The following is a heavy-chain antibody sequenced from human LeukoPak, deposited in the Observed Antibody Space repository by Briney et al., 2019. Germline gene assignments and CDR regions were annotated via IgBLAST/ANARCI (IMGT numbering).Heavy chain of an antibody. D-gene: IGHD3-10*02. CDR1: GGTFSSYA. J-gene: IGHJ4*02. Sequence: GASVKVSCKASGGTFSSYAISWVRQAPGQGLEWMGIINPSGGSTSYAQKFQGRVTMTRDTSTSTVYMELSSLRSEDTAVYYCARDTYYYVYFDYWGQGTLVTVSS. CDR2: INPSGGST. CDR3: ARDTYYYVYFDY. V-gene: IGHV1-46*01.